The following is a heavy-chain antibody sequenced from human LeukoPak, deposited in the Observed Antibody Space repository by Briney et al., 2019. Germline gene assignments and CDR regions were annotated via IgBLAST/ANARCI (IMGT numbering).Heavy chain of an antibody. J-gene: IGHJ4*02. Sequence: GASVKVSCKASGYTFTGYYMHWVRQAPGQGLEWMGWINPNSGGTNYAQKFQGRVTMTRDTSISTAYMELSRLRFDDTAVYYCARSPGCSSTPASYWGQGTLVTVSS. CDR2: INPNSGGT. CDR3: ARSPGCSSTPASY. V-gene: IGHV1-2*02. D-gene: IGHD6-13*01. CDR1: GYTFTGYY.